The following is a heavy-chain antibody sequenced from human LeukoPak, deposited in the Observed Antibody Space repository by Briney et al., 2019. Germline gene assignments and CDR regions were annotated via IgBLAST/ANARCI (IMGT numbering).Heavy chain of an antibody. CDR3: ARDMTGPLDY. Sequence: PGGSLRLPCEASGFTFSSYWMHWVRQAPGKGLMWISRINVDGGTTDYADSVRGRFTISRDNAKNTLYLQMNNLRAEDTAVYYCARDMTGPLDYWGQGTLVTASS. V-gene: IGHV3-74*01. J-gene: IGHJ4*02. CDR1: GFTFSSYW. CDR2: INVDGGTT. D-gene: IGHD1-20*01.